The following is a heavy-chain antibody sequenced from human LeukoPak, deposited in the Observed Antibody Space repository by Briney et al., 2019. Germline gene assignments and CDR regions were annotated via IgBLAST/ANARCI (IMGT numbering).Heavy chain of an antibody. CDR2: IYYSGST. J-gene: IGHJ4*02. V-gene: IGHV4-59*12. CDR3: ARERFLEWVLTVDY. D-gene: IGHD3-3*01. Sequence: PSETLSLTCTVSGGSISSYYWSWIRQPPGKGLEWIGYIYYSGSTNYNPSLKSRVTISVDTSKNQFSLKLSSVTPEDTAVYYCARERFLEWVLTVDYWGQGTLVTVSS. CDR1: GGSISSYY.